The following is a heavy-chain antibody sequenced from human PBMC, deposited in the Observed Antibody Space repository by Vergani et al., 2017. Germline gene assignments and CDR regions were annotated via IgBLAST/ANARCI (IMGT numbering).Heavy chain of an antibody. V-gene: IGHV4-34*01. CDR3: ARGDSSGYYDFDY. J-gene: IGHJ4*02. CDR1: GGSISSYY. Sequence: QVQLQESGPGLVKPSETLSLTCTVSGGSISSYYWSWIRQPPGKGLEWIGEINHSGSTNYNPSLKSPVTISVDTSKNQFSLKLSSVTAADTAVYYCARGDSSGYYDFDYWGQGTLVTVSS. D-gene: IGHD3-22*01. CDR2: INHSGST.